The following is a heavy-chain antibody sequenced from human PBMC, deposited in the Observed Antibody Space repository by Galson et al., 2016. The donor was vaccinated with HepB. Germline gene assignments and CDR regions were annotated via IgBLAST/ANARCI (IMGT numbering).Heavy chain of an antibody. Sequence: SETLSLTCSVSGASVSTDTSSWTWIRQPPGKGLECIASLYYSGSTYYNPSPKSRVTVSVDTSKNQLSLRLRSVTAADTAVYYCARRTYNDVVYWGQGTLVTASS. V-gene: IGHV4-39*01. J-gene: IGHJ4*02. D-gene: IGHD3-22*01. CDR3: ARRTYNDVVY. CDR2: LYYSGST. CDR1: GASVSTDTSS.